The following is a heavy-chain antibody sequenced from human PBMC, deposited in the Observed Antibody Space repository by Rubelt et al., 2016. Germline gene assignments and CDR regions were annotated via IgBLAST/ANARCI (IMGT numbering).Heavy chain of an antibody. V-gene: IGHV4-59*01. CDR3: ARSFMVVSAIDY. Sequence: QVQLQESGPGLVKPSETLSLTCTVSGGPISSYYWTWIRQPPGKGLEWIGEIHQSGSTNYNPSLKSRVTISVDTSKNQVALRLSSVTAADTAVYYCARSFMVVSAIDYWGQGTLVTVSS. CDR2: IHQSGST. J-gene: IGHJ4*02. D-gene: IGHD2-15*01. CDR1: GGPISSYY.